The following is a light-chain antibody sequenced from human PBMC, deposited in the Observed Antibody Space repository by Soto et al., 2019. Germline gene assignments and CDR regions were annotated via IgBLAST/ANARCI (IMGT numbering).Light chain of an antibody. V-gene: IGKV1-39*01. CDR3: QQSYSTPPIT. CDR2: AAS. Sequence: DIQMAKSPYSLSASLGDRFSITCLASQSISSYLNWHQQKPGKAPKHLIYAASSLQSGVPSRFSGSGSGTDFALTISSLQPEDFATYYCQQSYSTPPITFAQGRLLENK. CDR1: QSISSY. J-gene: IGKJ5*01.